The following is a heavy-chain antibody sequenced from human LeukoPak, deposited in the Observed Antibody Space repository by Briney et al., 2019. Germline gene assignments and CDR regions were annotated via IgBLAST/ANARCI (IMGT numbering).Heavy chain of an antibody. CDR3: ASEPYYYGSGRNAFDI. CDR1: GGSISSYY. CDR2: IYYSGST. Sequence: SETLSLTCTVSGGSISSYYWSWIRQPPGKGLEWIGYIYYSGSTNYNPSLKSRVTISVDTSENQFSLKLSSVTAADTAVYYCASEPYYYGSGRNAFDIWGQGTMVTVSS. J-gene: IGHJ3*02. D-gene: IGHD3-10*01. V-gene: IGHV4-59*01.